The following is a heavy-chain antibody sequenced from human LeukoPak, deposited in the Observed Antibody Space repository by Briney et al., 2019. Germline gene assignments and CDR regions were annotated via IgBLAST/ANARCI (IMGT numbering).Heavy chain of an antibody. J-gene: IGHJ5*02. CDR2: INPNSGGT. V-gene: IGHV1-2*02. CDR3: ARVGTAAAGPYNWFDP. Sequence: ASVKVSCKASGYTFTGYYMHWVRQAPGQGLEWMGWINPNSGGTNYAQKFQGRVTMTRDTSISTAYMELSRLRSDDTAVYYCARVGTAAAGPYNWFDPWGQGTLVTVSS. CDR1: GYTFTGYY. D-gene: IGHD6-13*01.